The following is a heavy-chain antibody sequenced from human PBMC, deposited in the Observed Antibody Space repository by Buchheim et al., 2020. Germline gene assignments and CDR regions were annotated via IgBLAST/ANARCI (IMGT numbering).Heavy chain of an antibody. V-gene: IGHV3-23*01. CDR3: AKEVFIVLMVYAINWFDP. CDR1: GFTFSGYA. D-gene: IGHD2-8*01. CDR2: ISGSGGST. Sequence: EVQLLESGGGLVQPGGSLRLSCAASGFTFSGYAMSWVRQAPGKGLEWVSAISGSGGSTYYADSVKGRFTISRDNSKNTLYLQMNSLRAEDTAVYYCAKEVFIVLMVYAINWFDPWGQGTL. J-gene: IGHJ5*02.